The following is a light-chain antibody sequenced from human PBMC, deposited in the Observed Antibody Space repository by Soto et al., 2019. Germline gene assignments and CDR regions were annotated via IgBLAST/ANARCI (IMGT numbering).Light chain of an antibody. CDR1: QNIGTN. V-gene: IGKV3-15*01. Sequence: FRATPHVARGESAIFSCRASQNIGTNLVWYQQKPGQAPRLLLYGASTRATGVPARFSGSGSGTDFTLTVSSLQSEDFAVYYCQQYYNGPAWTFGLGTKVDIK. CDR3: QQYYNGPAWT. J-gene: IGKJ1*01. CDR2: GAS.